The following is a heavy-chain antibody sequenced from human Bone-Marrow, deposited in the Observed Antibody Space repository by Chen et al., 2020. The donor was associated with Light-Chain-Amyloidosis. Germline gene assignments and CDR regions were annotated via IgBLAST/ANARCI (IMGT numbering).Heavy chain of an antibody. V-gene: IGHV4-59*01. CDR2: IYYTRST. D-gene: IGHD1-26*01. CDR3: AGFEGGATLETFHI. Sequence: LGGSISGYYWSWIRQPPGKGLEWIGLIYYTRSTNYNPSLRSRVTMSVDTSKNQFSLKLSSVAAADTALYYCAGFEGGATLETFHIWGQGAMVTVSS. CDR1: GGSISGYY. J-gene: IGHJ3*02.